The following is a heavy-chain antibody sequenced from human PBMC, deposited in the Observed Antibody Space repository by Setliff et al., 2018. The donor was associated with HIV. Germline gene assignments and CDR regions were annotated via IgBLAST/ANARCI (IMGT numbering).Heavy chain of an antibody. CDR3: ARYSYGYVRDLRFDP. J-gene: IGHJ5*02. V-gene: IGHV4-61*02. CDR1: GGSISSGGYY. Sequence: SETLSLTCTVSGGSISSGGYYWSWIRQPAGKGLEWIGLIYTSGRTNYNPSLKSRVTISVDTSKNHFSLKLTSVTAADTAVYYCARYSYGYVRDLRFDPWGQGTLVTVSS. CDR2: IYTSGRT. D-gene: IGHD5-18*01.